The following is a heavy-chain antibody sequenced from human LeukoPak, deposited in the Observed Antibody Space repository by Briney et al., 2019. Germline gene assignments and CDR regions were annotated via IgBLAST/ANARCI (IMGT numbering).Heavy chain of an antibody. V-gene: IGHV3-23*01. CDR2: ISGNGAST. J-gene: IGHJ4*02. CDR3: AKGAATILEWVDY. D-gene: IGHD5-12*01. CDR1: GFTFSNYA. Sequence: ETGGSLRLSCAASGFTFSNYAVSWFRQAPGKGLEWVSAISGNGASTYYADSVKGRFTISRDNSKNTGYLQMNSLRAEDTAVFYCAKGAATILEWVDYWGQGTLVTVSS.